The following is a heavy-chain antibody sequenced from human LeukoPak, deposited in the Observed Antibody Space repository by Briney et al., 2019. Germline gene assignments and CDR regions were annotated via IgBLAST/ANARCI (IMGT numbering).Heavy chain of an antibody. J-gene: IGHJ4*02. V-gene: IGHV3-15*01. Sequence: GGSLRLSCAASGFTFSNAWMSWVRQAPGKGLEWVGRIKRKTDGGTTDYAAPVKGRFSISRDDSKNTLYLQMNSLKTEDTGVYYCTRLGAFDYWGLGTLVTVSS. CDR1: GFTFSNAW. CDR2: IKRKTDGGTT. D-gene: IGHD4/OR15-4a*01. CDR3: TRLGAFDY.